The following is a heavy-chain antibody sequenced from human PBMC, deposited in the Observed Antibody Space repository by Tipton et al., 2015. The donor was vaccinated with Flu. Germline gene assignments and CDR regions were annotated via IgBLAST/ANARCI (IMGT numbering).Heavy chain of an antibody. D-gene: IGHD3-10*02. CDR3: ARHTGDSVRGVIDY. Sequence: AGLVKPSETLSLTCAVFGGSFSGYYWTWIRHTPGEGLEWIGEISPSGSTNYNPSLKSRLTISVDTSQNQFSLRLSSVTAADTAVYYCARHTGDSVRGVIDYWGQGTLVTVSS. CDR1: GGSFSGYY. CDR2: ISPSGST. V-gene: IGHV4-34*01. J-gene: IGHJ4*02.